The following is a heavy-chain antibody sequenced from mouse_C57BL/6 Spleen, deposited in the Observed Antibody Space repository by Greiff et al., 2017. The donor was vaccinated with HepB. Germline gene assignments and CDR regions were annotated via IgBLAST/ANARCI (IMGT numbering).Heavy chain of an antibody. D-gene: IGHD1-1*01. CDR3: ARGGYYYGSSYRWYFDV. V-gene: IGHV3-6*01. Sequence: EVQLQESGPGLVKPSQSLSLTCSVTGYSITSGYYWNWIRQFPGNKLEWMGYISYDGSNNYNPSLKNRISITRDTSKNQFFLKLNSVTTEDTATYYCARGGYYYGSSYRWYFDVWGTGTTVTVSS. CDR2: ISYDGSN. J-gene: IGHJ1*03. CDR1: GYSITSGYY.